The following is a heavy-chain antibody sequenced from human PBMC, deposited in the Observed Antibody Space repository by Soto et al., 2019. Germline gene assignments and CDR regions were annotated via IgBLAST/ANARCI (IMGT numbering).Heavy chain of an antibody. CDR1: GFTFSSYS. V-gene: IGHV3-21*01. D-gene: IGHD1-7*01. CDR3: ARDQTGTTWHYYYGMDV. Sequence: GGSLRLSCAASGFTFSSYSMNWVRQAPGKGLEWVSSISSSSSYIYYADSVKGRFTISRDNAKNSLYLQMNSLRAEDTAVYYCARDQTGTTWHYYYGMDVWGQGTTVTVSS. J-gene: IGHJ6*02. CDR2: ISSSSSYI.